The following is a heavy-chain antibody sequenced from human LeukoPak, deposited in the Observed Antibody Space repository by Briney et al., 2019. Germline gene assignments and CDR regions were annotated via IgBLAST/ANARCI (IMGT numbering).Heavy chain of an antibody. CDR2: IDYSGST. CDR3: AREGGFYRPLDY. V-gene: IGHV4-39*02. J-gene: IGHJ4*02. CDR1: GGSISSSDYY. Sequence: PSETLSRTCTVSGGSISSSDYYWGWIRQPPGKGLEWIGSIDYSGSTYHNPSLQSRVTISVDTSKNQFSLRLSSVTAADTAVYYCAREGGFYRPLDYSGQGTLVTVSS. D-gene: IGHD3-3*01.